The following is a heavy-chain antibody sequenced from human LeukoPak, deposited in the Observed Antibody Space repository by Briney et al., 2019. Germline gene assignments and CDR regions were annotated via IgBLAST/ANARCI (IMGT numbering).Heavy chain of an antibody. CDR1: GFTFSSYA. D-gene: IGHD2-21*02. CDR3: ARDLYCGGDCP. J-gene: IGHJ5*02. Sequence: PGGSLRLSCAASGFTFSSYAMNWVRQAPGKGLEWVSAISGSGGSTYYADSVKGRFTISRDNSKNTLYLQMNSLRAEDTAVYYCARDLYCGGDCPWGQGTLVTVSS. CDR2: ISGSGGST. V-gene: IGHV3-23*01.